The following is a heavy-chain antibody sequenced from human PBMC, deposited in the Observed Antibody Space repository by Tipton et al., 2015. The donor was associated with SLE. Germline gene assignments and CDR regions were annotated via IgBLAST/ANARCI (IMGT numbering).Heavy chain of an antibody. Sequence: SLRLSCAASGFTFSIYWMHWVRQVPGKGLVWASHINSDGSSTTYADSVKGRFTISRDNAKNTLFLQVNSLRAEDTAVYYCARGNRRDGSNKPFDLWGQGILVTVSS. CDR2: INSDGSST. J-gene: IGHJ4*02. CDR3: ARGNRRDGSNKPFDL. CDR1: GFTFSIYW. D-gene: IGHD5-24*01. V-gene: IGHV3-74*01.